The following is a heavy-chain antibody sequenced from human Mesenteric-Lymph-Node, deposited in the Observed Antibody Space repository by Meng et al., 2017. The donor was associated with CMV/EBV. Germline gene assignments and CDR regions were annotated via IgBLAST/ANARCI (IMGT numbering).Heavy chain of an antibody. CDR1: GGSLRGYD. V-gene: IGHV4-34*01. J-gene: IGHJ4*02. D-gene: IGHD4-23*01. CDR2: INHSGST. CDR3: ARHQRWLKSEGGFNY. Sequence: VDQHTWGAELLEPSGTLALTCALYGGSLRGYDRGWIRQPPGKGLEWIGEINHSGSTNYNPSLKSRVTISVDTSKNQFSLKLSSVTAADTAVYYCARHQRWLKSEGGFNYWGQGTLVTVSS.